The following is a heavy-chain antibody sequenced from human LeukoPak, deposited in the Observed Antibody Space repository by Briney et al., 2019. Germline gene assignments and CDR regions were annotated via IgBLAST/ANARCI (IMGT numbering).Heavy chain of an antibody. CDR1: GFTFSSYW. D-gene: IGHD4-17*01. CDR2: INSDGSST. CDR3: ARGRGYGDSYSFDY. J-gene: IGHJ4*02. Sequence: GGSLRLPCAASGFTFSSYWMHWVRQAPGKGLVWVSRINSDGSSTSYADSVKGRFTISRDNAKNSLYLQMNGLRAEDTALYYCARGRGYGDSYSFDYWGQGTLVTVSS. V-gene: IGHV3-74*01.